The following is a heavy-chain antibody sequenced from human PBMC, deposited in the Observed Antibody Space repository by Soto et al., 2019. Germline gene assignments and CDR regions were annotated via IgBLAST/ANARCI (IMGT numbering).Heavy chain of an antibody. CDR1: GFTFSSYS. J-gene: IGHJ6*03. Sequence: EVQLVESGGGLVQPGGSLRLSCAASGFTFSSYSMNWVRQAPGKGLEWVSYISSSSSTIYYADSVKGRFTISRDNGKNSLYLQMSSLRAKVPAIYYCARDRATLLPAAAPDYYMDVWGKGTTVTVSS. CDR2: ISSSSSTI. CDR3: ARDRATLLPAAAPDYYMDV. D-gene: IGHD2-2*01. V-gene: IGHV3-48*01.